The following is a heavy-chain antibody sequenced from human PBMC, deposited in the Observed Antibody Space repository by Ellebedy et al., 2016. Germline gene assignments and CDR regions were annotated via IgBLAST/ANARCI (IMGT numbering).Heavy chain of an antibody. V-gene: IGHV1-46*01. J-gene: IGHJ2*01. CDR2: IHPRGGST. D-gene: IGHD5/OR15-5a*01. Sequence: ASVKVSCXASGYTFSRFHVYWVRQAPGQGLEWMGVIHPRGGSTSYAQNFQGRVTMTTDTSTSTVYMDLSSLTSADTAMYYCARGGVYSPNWYFDVWGRGTLVTVSS. CDR1: GYTFSRFH. CDR3: ARGGVYSPNWYFDV.